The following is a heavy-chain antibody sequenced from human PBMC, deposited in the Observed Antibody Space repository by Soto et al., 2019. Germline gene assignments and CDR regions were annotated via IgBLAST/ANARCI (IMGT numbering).Heavy chain of an antibody. CDR3: ARHGSGQLRGLVDV. CDR2: IHHSGAT. Sequence: QVQLQESGPGLVKPSETLSLTCSVSGGSITSHYCSWFRQPPGKGLEWIGYIHHSGATSYNPSLKSPVTMSVDTSKSQCALEVSSATAADTALYYCARHGSGQLRGLVDVWGPGTTVTVSS. V-gene: IGHV4-59*08. J-gene: IGHJ6*02. D-gene: IGHD3-16*01. CDR1: GGSITSHY.